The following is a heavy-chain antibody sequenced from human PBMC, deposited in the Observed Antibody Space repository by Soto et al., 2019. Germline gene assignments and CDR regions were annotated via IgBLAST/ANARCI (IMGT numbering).Heavy chain of an antibody. CDR1: GFTFSSYA. J-gene: IGHJ6*02. V-gene: IGHV3-64D*06. CDR3: VKGGSSSWYWTPHYYYGMDV. CDR2: ISSNGGST. D-gene: IGHD6-13*01. Sequence: GGSLRLSCSASGFTFSSYAMHWVRQAPGKGLEYVSAISSNGGSTYYADSVKGRFTISRDNSKNTLYLQMSSLRAEDTAVYYCVKGGSSSWYWTPHYYYGMDVWGQGTTVTVSS.